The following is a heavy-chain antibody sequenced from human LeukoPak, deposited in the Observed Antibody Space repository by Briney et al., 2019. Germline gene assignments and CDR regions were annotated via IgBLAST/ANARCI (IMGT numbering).Heavy chain of an antibody. D-gene: IGHD6-13*01. CDR1: GGTFSSYA. Sequence: SVKVSCKASGGTFSSYAISWVRQAPGQGLEWMGRIIPIFGTANYAQKFQGRVTMTRDTSISTAYMELSRLRSDDTAVYYCARVSGSSWGGDFDYWGQGTLVTVSS. CDR3: ARVSGSSWGGDFDY. CDR2: IIPIFGTA. J-gene: IGHJ4*02. V-gene: IGHV1-69*05.